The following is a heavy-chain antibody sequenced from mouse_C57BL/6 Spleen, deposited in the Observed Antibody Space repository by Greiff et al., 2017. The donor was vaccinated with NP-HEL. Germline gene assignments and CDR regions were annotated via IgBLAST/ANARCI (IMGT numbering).Heavy chain of an antibody. J-gene: IGHJ1*03. V-gene: IGHV3-1*01. CDR2: ISYSGST. D-gene: IGHD1-1*01. CDR1: GYSITSGYD. Sequence: EVKVEESGPGMVKPSQSLSLTCTVTGYSITSGYDWHWIRHFPGNKLEWMGYISYSGSTNYNPSLKSRISITHDTSKNHFFLKLNSVTTEDTATYYCARRGASYEEYFDVWGTGTTVTVSS. CDR3: ARRGASYEEYFDV.